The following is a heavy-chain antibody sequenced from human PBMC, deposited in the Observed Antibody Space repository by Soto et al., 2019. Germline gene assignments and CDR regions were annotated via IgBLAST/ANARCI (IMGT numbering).Heavy chain of an antibody. J-gene: IGHJ3*02. D-gene: IGHD2-15*01. V-gene: IGHV3-23*01. Sequence: EVQVLESGGGLVQPGGSLRLSCEGSEFTVSGHAMTWIRQAPGKVPEWVSTITADGGTYYADSVKGRFALSRDTSENTLYLQMNSLGAEDTAAYYCAPHVSCSGGSCQYDAFAIRGQVTMVPVSS. CDR1: EFTVSGHA. CDR3: APHVSCSGGSCQYDAFAI. CDR2: ITADGGT.